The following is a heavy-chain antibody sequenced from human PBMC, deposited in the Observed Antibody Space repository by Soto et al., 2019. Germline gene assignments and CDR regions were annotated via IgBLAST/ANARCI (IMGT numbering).Heavy chain of an antibody. Sequence: DVQLVESGGGLVQPGGSLRLSCAASGFTFSRFWMSWVRQTPGKGLEWVANIKDDGSDTYYVDSVRGRFTISRDNAKNSLFLQMNGLRAEDTAVYYCARYSDCSGGGCSANPDHWGQRSLVTVSS. CDR1: GFTFSRFW. D-gene: IGHD2-15*01. CDR2: IKDDGSDT. V-gene: IGHV3-7*01. J-gene: IGHJ4*02. CDR3: ARYSDCSGGGCSANPDH.